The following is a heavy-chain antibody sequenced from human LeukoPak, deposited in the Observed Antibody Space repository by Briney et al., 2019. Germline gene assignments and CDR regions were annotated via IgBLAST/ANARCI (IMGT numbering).Heavy chain of an antibody. CDR3: ARDPSMDV. CDR2: ITNSGSTI. CDR1: GFTFSIFE. Sequence: AGGSLRLSCTVSGFTFSIFEMNWVRQAPGKGLEWVAYITNSGSTIDYADSVKGRFTISRDNARNSLYLQMSSLRAEDTAVYYCARDPSMDVWGQGTTVTVSS. V-gene: IGHV3-48*03. J-gene: IGHJ6*02. D-gene: IGHD2-2*01.